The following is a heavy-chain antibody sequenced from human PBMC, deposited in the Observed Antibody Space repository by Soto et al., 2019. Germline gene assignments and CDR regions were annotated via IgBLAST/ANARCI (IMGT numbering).Heavy chain of an antibody. CDR1: SDSISSYY. V-gene: IGHV4-59*12. CDR3: ARGSGYSYGYIAFDI. CDR2: IYYSGST. J-gene: IGHJ3*02. D-gene: IGHD5-18*01. Sequence: SETLSLTCTVSSDSISSYYWIWIRQSPGKGLEWIGYIYYSGSTYYNPSLKSRVTISVDTSKNQFSLKLSSVTAADTAVYYCARGSGYSYGYIAFDIWGQGTMVTVSS.